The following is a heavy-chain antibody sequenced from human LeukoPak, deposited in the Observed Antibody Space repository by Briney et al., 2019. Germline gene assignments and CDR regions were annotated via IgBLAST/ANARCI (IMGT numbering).Heavy chain of an antibody. Sequence: PSETLSLTCTVSGGSISSGGYYWSWIRQHPGKGLEWIGYIYYSGSTYYSPSLKSRVTISVDTSKNQFSLKLSSVTAADTAVYYCARGVSGGFNFDYWGQGTLVTVSS. D-gene: IGHD3-16*01. V-gene: IGHV4-31*03. CDR3: ARGVSGGFNFDY. J-gene: IGHJ4*02. CDR1: GGSISSGGYY. CDR2: IYYSGST.